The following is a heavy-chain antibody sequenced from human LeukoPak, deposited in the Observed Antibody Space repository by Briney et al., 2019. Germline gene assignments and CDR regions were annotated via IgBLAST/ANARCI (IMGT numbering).Heavy chain of an antibody. Sequence: GGSLRLSCAASGFTFSSYAMHWVRQAPGKGLEWVAVISYDGSNKYYADSVKGRFAISRDNSKNTLYLQMNSLRAEDTAVYYCAGELERTLDYWGQGTLVTVSS. CDR3: AGELERTLDY. J-gene: IGHJ4*02. D-gene: IGHD1-1*01. V-gene: IGHV3-30*09. CDR1: GFTFSSYA. CDR2: ISYDGSNK.